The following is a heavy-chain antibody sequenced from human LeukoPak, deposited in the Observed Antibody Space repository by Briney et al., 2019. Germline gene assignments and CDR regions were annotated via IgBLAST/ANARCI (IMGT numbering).Heavy chain of an antibody. J-gene: IGHJ4*02. V-gene: IGHV4-39*07. CDR1: GGPISSANYY. Sequence: SETLSLTCSVSGGPISSANYYWGWIRQPPGKELEWIGSIYYSGNTHYNPSLKSQVTISVDTSKNQFSLKLNSVTAADTAVYYCARGDHDYGGTFDYWGQGTLVTVSS. CDR2: IYYSGNT. D-gene: IGHD4-23*01. CDR3: ARGDHDYGGTFDY.